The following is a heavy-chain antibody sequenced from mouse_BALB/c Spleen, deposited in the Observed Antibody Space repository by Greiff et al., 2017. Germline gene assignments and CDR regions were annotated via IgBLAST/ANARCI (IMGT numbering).Heavy chain of an antibody. CDR2: ISSGGST. Sequence: EVKLMESGGGLVKPGGSLKLSCAASGFTFSSYAMSWVRQTPEKRLEWVASISSGGSTYYPDSVKGRFTISRDNARNILYLQMSSLRSEDTAMYYCARGYYRYDNAMDYWGQGTSVTVSS. CDR3: ARGYYRYDNAMDY. D-gene: IGHD2-14*01. J-gene: IGHJ4*01. CDR1: GFTFSSYA. V-gene: IGHV5-6-5*01.